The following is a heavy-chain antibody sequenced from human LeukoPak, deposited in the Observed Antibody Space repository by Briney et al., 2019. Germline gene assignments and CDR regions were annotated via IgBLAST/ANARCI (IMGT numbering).Heavy chain of an antibody. D-gene: IGHD6-13*01. Sequence: SETLPLTCTVFGGSISSGGYYWSWIRQHPGKGLEWIGYIYYSGSTYYNPSLKSRVTISVDTSKNQFSLKLSSVTAADTAVYYCARVGGSSSSWYSPNWFDPWGQGTLVTVSS. CDR1: GGSISSGGYY. V-gene: IGHV4-31*03. J-gene: IGHJ5*02. CDR2: IYYSGST. CDR3: ARVGGSSSSWYSPNWFDP.